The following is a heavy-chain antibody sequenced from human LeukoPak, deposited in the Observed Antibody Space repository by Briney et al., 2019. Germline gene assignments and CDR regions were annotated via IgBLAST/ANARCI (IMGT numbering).Heavy chain of an antibody. D-gene: IGHD3-10*01. Sequence: QPWGSLRLSCAASGFTFSSYGMHWVRQAPGKGLEWVAFIRYDGSNKYYADSVKGRFTISRDNSKNTLYLQMNSLRAEDTAVYYCAKDSSTYYYGSGSPDYCGQGTLVTVSS. CDR1: GFTFSSYG. CDR2: IRYDGSNK. J-gene: IGHJ4*02. V-gene: IGHV3-30*02. CDR3: AKDSSTYYYGSGSPDY.